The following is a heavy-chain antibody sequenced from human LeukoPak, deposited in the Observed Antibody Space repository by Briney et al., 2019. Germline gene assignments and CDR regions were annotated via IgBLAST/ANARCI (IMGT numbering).Heavy chain of an antibody. CDR2: ISDDGRST. J-gene: IGHJ4*02. CDR1: GFTFSSHW. Sequence: PGGSLRLSCAASGFTFSSHWMHWVRQAPGKGLVWVSGISDDGRSTSYADSVKGRFTISRDNSKNTLFLQMNSLRAEDTAVYYCAKRSEYSSGWDSCDYWGQGTLVTVSS. D-gene: IGHD6-19*01. CDR3: AKRSEYSSGWDSCDY. V-gene: IGHV3-74*01.